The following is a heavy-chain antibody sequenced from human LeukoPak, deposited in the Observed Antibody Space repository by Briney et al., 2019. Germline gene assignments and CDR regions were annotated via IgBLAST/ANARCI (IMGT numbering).Heavy chain of an antibody. V-gene: IGHV5-51*01. CDR1: GYNFNTYW. Sequence: GESLKISCKGSGYNFNTYWIGWVRQMPGKGLEWMGIIFPGDSDTSQSLSFQGQVTISADKSINTAFLQWSRLKASDTAIYYCATSESQTRFDYWGQGTLVTVSS. J-gene: IGHJ4*02. D-gene: IGHD1/OR15-1a*01. CDR2: IFPGDSDT. CDR3: ATSESQTRFDY.